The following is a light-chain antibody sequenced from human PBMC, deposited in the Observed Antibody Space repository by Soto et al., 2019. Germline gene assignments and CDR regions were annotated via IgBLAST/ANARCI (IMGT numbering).Light chain of an antibody. J-gene: IGKJ4*01. CDR3: QQYHSWPAT. V-gene: IGKV1-16*02. CDR2: AAS. Sequence: DLQMTQSPSSLSASVGDTVTITCRASQDIGNFFAWFQQKPGTAPKSLISAASSLQSGVPSKFSVSGSGTDINLTLNSLQPEDVATYYCQQYHSWPATFGGGTKVEI. CDR1: QDIGNF.